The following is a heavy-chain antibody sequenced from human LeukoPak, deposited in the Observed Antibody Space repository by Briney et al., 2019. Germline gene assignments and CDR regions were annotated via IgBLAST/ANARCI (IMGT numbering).Heavy chain of an antibody. CDR1: GFTFKNNA. Sequence: GGSLRLSCAASGFTFKNNAMSWVRQAPGKGPEWLSFITGSGDNTYYADSVKGRFTISRDNSKNTLYLQMNSLRAEDTAVYYCAKPPGAWGYWGQGTLVTVSS. CDR3: AKPPGAWGY. D-gene: IGHD7-27*01. J-gene: IGHJ4*02. CDR2: ITGSGDNT. V-gene: IGHV3-23*01.